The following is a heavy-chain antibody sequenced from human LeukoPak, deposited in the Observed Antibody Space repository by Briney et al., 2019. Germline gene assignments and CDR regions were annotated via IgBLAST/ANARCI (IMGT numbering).Heavy chain of an antibody. V-gene: IGHV1-46*01. CDR3: ARGTVTTFYYYYGMDA. D-gene: IGHD4-17*01. J-gene: IGHJ6*02. Sequence: GASVKVSCKASGYTFTSYYMHWVRQAPGQGLEWMGIINPSGGSTSYAQKFQGRVTMTRDTSTSTVYMELSSLRSEDTAVYYCARGTVTTFYYYYGMDAWGQGTTVTVSS. CDR2: INPSGGST. CDR1: GYTFTSYY.